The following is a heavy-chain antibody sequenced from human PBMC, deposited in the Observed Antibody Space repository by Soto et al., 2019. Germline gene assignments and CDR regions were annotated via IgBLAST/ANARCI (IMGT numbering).Heavy chain of an antibody. CDR1: GFTFNNGW. CDR2: IKSKAAGGTT. CDR3: TTDSTQTFCDGGPCYSVLTKIHDS. J-gene: IGHJ4*02. D-gene: IGHD2-15*01. Sequence: EVQLVESGGGLVKPGGSLRLSCAASGFTFNNGWMSWVRQAPGKGLEWVGRIKSKAAGGTTDYSDPVQGRFTISRDDSKNTVHLQMNSLKTEDTAVYYCTTDSTQTFCDGGPCYSVLTKIHDSWGQGTLVTVSS. V-gene: IGHV3-15*01.